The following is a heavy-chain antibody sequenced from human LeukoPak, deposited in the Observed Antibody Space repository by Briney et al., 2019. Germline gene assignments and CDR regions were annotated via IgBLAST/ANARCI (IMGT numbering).Heavy chain of an antibody. D-gene: IGHD3-10*01. Sequence: GGSLRLSCAASGFTPSSYDMHWVRQATGKGLEWVSGTDNVDDTYYAEYVKGRFTISRENARNSLYLQMNSLRAGDTAVYYCVRGKYGSGRFYYGMDVWGQGTTVTVSS. J-gene: IGHJ6*02. CDR2: TDNVDDT. V-gene: IGHV3-13*01. CDR1: GFTPSSYD. CDR3: VRGKYGSGRFYYGMDV.